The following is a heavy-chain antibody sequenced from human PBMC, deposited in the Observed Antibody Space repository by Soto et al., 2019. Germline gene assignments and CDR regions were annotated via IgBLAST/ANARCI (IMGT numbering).Heavy chain of an antibody. Sequence: SVKVSCKASGGTFSSYAISWVRQAPGQGLEWMGGIIPIFGTANYAQKFQGRVTITGDESTSTAYMELSSLRSEDTAVYYCAREESRYSSVPMVWGQGTLVTVSS. V-gene: IGHV1-69*13. CDR3: AREESRYSSVPMV. J-gene: IGHJ4*02. CDR1: GGTFSSYA. D-gene: IGHD6-19*01. CDR2: IIPIFGTA.